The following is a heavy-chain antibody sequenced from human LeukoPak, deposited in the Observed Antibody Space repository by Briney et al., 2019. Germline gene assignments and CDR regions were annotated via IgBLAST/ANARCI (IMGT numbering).Heavy chain of an antibody. V-gene: IGHV3-23*01. CDR3: TRDPAATVIDYMDV. Sequence: GGSLRLSCAASGFYFANYAMSWVRQAPGKGLEWVSATVGGGSPNTYHADSVKGRFTISRDNFKNTVSLQLNGLGTEDAGVYYCTRDPAATVIDYMDVWGKGTTVTISS. J-gene: IGHJ6*03. D-gene: IGHD4-17*01. CDR2: TVGGGSPNT. CDR1: GFYFANYA.